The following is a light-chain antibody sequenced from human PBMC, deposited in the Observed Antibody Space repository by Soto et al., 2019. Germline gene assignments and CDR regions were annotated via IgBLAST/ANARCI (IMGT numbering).Light chain of an antibody. CDR2: KTS. Sequence: DIHMTQSPSTLSASVGDRVTITCRASQSLTMWVAWYQQKPGKAPNLLIYKTSSLESGVPSSFSGSGSGTEFTLTISSLQPDDFETSYCQHRNHYSWTFGQGTKVEVK. CDR3: QHRNHYSWT. V-gene: IGKV1-5*03. J-gene: IGKJ1*01. CDR1: QSLTMW.